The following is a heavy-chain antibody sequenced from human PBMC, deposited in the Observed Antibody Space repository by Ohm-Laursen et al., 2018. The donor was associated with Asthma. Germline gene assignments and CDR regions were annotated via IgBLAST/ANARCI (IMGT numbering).Heavy chain of an antibody. V-gene: IGHV3-21*01. CDR3: ARDGIVGAIPGYWFDP. D-gene: IGHD1-26*01. CDR1: GFTFSSYG. Sequence: GSLRLSCTASGFTFSSYGMHWVRQAPGKGLEWVSSISSSSSYIYYADSVKGRFTISRDNAKNSLYLQMNSLRAEDTAVYYCARDGIVGAIPGYWFDPWGQGTLVTVSS. CDR2: ISSSSSYI. J-gene: IGHJ5*02.